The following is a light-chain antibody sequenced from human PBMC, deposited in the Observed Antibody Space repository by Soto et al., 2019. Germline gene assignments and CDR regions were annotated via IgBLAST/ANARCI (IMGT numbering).Light chain of an antibody. CDR2: GAS. V-gene: IGKV3-20*01. Sequence: ESVLTQSPGSLSLSPGETATLSCRASQSIINNYLAWYQQKPGQAPRLLIYGASIRATGVPDRFSGSGSGTDFTLTITRLEAEDFAVDYCQQYGTSPLMCTFGQGTKLGVK. CDR3: QQYGTSPLMCT. J-gene: IGKJ2*02. CDR1: QSIINNY.